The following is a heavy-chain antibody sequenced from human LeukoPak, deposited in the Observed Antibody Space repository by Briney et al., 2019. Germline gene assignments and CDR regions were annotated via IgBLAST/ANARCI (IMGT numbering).Heavy chain of an antibody. Sequence: PSETLSLTCTVSGYSISSGYYWGWIRQPPGKGLEWIGSIYHSGSTYYNPSLKSRVTISVDTSKNQFSLKLSSVTAADTAVYYCARVGPHGAGTTRVFDYWGQGTLVTVSS. CDR1: GYSISSGYY. CDR2: IYHSGST. V-gene: IGHV4-38-2*02. J-gene: IGHJ4*02. CDR3: ARVGPHGAGTTRVFDY. D-gene: IGHD1-1*01.